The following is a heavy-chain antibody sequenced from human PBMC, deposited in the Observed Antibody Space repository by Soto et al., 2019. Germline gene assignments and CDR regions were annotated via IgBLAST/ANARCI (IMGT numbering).Heavy chain of an antibody. CDR3: VRDNGGTFDY. CDR1: GFTFSSYS. CDR2: ISSSSSTI. Sequence: PGGSLRLSCAASGFTFSSYSMNWVRQAPGKGLEWVSYISSSSSTIYYADSVKGRFTISRDNAKNSLYLQMNSLTAEDTAIYYCVRDNGGTFDYWGQATLGTVFS. D-gene: IGHD2-8*01. V-gene: IGHV3-48*01. J-gene: IGHJ4*02.